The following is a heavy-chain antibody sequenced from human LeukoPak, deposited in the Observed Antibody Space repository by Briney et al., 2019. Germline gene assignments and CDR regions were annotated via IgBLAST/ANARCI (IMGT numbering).Heavy chain of an antibody. Sequence: ASVKVSCKASEYTFTSSDIKWVRQATGQGLEWMGWMNPNSGNAGYAQKFQGRVTITRNTSISTAYMELSSLRSEDTAVYYCARFLLATRRGNWFDPWGQGTLVIVSS. CDR2: MNPNSGNA. CDR1: EYTFTSSD. V-gene: IGHV1-8*03. J-gene: IGHJ5*02. CDR3: ARFLLATRRGNWFDP. D-gene: IGHD6-6*01.